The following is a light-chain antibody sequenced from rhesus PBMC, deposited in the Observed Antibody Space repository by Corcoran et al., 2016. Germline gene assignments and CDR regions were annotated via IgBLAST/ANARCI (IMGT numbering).Light chain of an antibody. CDR3: LQYRSSPALT. CDR2: MAS. Sequence: DIQMTQSPSSLSASVGDTVTITCRASQSISRWLDCYQQNPGKAPNLLMYMASSVQSGVPSRFTGSGSGTNFTLTSSRLQPEDFATYFCLQYRSSPALTFGGGTKVELK. V-gene: IGKV1-22*01. CDR1: QSISRW. J-gene: IGKJ4*01.